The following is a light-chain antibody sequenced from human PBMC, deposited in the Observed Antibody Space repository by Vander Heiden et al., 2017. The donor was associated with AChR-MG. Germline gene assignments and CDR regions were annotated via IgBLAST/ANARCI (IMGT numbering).Light chain of an antibody. CDR3: QQYNSWWT. J-gene: IGKJ1*01. Sequence: DIQMNQSPSTLSASVGDRGTIPFRASQSISSWLAWYQQKPGKAPKLLIYMSSSLESGVPSRFSGSGSGTEFTLTISSLQPDDFATYYCQQYNSWWTFGQGTKVEIK. CDR1: QSISSW. CDR2: MSS. V-gene: IGKV1-5*03.